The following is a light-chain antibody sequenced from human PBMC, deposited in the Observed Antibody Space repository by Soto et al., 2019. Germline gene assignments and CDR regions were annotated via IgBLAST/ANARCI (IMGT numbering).Light chain of an antibody. J-gene: IGKJ5*01. CDR2: GAS. V-gene: IGKV3-20*01. CDR1: QSVSSSY. Sequence: EIVLTQSPATLSLSPGERATLSCRASQSVSSSYLAWYQQKPGQAPRLLIYGASSRATGIPDRFSGSGSGTDFTLTISRLEPEGFAVYYCQQYGSSPITFGQGTRPEIK. CDR3: QQYGSSPIT.